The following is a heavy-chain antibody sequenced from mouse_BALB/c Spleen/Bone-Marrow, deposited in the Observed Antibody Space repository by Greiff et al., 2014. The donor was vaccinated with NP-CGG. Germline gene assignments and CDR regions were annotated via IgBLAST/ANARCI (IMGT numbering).Heavy chain of an antibody. CDR3: ARYYRYDYGMDY. D-gene: IGHD2-14*01. J-gene: IGHJ4*01. V-gene: IGHV1-87*01. CDR2: IYPGDGDT. CDR1: GYTFTNYW. Sequence: SGAELARPGASVKLSCKASGYTFTNYWMQRVKQRPGQGLEWIGGIYPGDGDTRSTQKFKGKVTLTADKSSSTAYMQLSNLASEDSAVYYCARYYRYDYGMDYWGQGTSVTVSS.